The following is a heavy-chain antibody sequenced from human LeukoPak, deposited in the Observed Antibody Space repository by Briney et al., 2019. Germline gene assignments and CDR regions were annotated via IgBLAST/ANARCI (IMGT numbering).Heavy chain of an antibody. CDR1: GFTFSNAW. J-gene: IGHJ6*03. CDR3: TTGVIPLLAEYYYYYMDV. V-gene: IGHV3-15*01. Sequence: PGGSLRLSCAASGFTFSNAWMSWVRQAPGKGLEWVGRIKNKTDGGTTDYAAPVKGRFTISRDDSKNTLYLQMNSLKTEDTAVYYCTTGVIPLLAEYYYYYMDVWGKGTTVTISS. D-gene: IGHD2-21*01. CDR2: IKNKTDGGTT.